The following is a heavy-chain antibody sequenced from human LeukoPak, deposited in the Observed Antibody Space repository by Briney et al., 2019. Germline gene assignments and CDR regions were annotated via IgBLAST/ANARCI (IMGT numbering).Heavy chain of an antibody. CDR3: ARDLSPVVRASPMGY. D-gene: IGHD3-10*01. CDR1: GFTFTSYG. CDR2: ITYDGYYK. Sequence: GTSLRLSCAASGFTFTSYGMHWVRQAPGKGLEWVAPITYDGYYKYYSDSVKGRFTISSDTSKNTLYLQMNSLRAEDTAVYYCARDLSPVVRASPMGYWGQGTLVTVSS. J-gene: IGHJ4*02. V-gene: IGHV3-30*03.